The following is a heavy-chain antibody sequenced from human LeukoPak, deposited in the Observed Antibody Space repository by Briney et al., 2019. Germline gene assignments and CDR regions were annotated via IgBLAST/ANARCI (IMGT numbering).Heavy chain of an antibody. CDR3: AKDSGAYCSGGSCYRGDFHN. J-gene: IGHJ4*02. D-gene: IGHD2-15*01. Sequence: GGSLRLSCAASGFTFSSYGMHWVRQAPGKGLEWVAFIRYDGSNKYYADPVKGRFTISRDNSKNTLYLQMNSLRAEDTAVYYCAKDSGAYCSGGSCYRGDFHNWGQGTLVTVSS. CDR1: GFTFSSYG. V-gene: IGHV3-30*02. CDR2: IRYDGSNK.